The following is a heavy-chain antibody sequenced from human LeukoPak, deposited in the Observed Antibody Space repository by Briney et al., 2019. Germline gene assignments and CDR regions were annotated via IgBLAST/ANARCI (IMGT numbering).Heavy chain of an antibody. J-gene: IGHJ4*02. CDR1: GGSISSYY. CDR2: IYTSGST. CDR3: ASMEGAVAGTAGVDY. V-gene: IGHV4-4*07. Sequence: PSETLSLTCTVSGGSISSYYWSWIRQPAGKGLEWIGRIYTSGSTNYNPSLKSRVTMSVDTSKNQFSLKLSSVTAADTAVYNCASMEGAVAGTAGVDYWGQGTLVTVSS. D-gene: IGHD6-19*01.